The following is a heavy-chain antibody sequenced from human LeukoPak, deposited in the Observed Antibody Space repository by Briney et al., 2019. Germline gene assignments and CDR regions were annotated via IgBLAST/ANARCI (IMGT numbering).Heavy chain of an antibody. CDR3: ARHGAYYYYGMDV. CDR1: GGSISSGGYY. D-gene: IGHD5-24*01. Sequence: PSQTLSLTCTVSGGSISSGGYYWSWLRQHPGKGLEWIGYIYYSGSTYYTPSLKSRVTISVDTSKNQFSLKLSSVTAADTAVYYCARHGAYYYYGMDVWGQGTTVTVSS. J-gene: IGHJ6*02. CDR2: IYYSGST. V-gene: IGHV4-31*03.